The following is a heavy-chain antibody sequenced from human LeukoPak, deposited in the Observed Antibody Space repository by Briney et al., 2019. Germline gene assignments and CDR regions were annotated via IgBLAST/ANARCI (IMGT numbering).Heavy chain of an antibody. Sequence: GDSLKISCKGSGYSFSDYWIAWVRQMPGKGLEWMGIVYPGDSDTTYSPSLQGQVTFSADKSIKTAYLQWTVLRASDTAMYYCAKYDSSGYIDYWGQGTLVTVSS. CDR2: VYPGDSDT. CDR1: GYSFSDYW. J-gene: IGHJ4*02. D-gene: IGHD6-19*01. V-gene: IGHV5-51*01. CDR3: AKYDSSGYIDY.